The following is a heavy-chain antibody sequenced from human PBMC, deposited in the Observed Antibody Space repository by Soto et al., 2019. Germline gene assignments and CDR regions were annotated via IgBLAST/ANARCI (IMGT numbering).Heavy chain of an antibody. CDR3: ARDKYYDSTGTFDY. CDR2: IYYSGST. Sequence: SETLSLTCTVSVGSISSYYWSWIRQPPGKGLEWIGYIYYSGSTNYNPSLKSRVTISVDTSKNQFSLKLSSVTAADTAVYYCARDKYYDSTGTFDYWGQGTLVTVSS. CDR1: VGSISSYY. V-gene: IGHV4-59*01. J-gene: IGHJ4*02. D-gene: IGHD3-22*01.